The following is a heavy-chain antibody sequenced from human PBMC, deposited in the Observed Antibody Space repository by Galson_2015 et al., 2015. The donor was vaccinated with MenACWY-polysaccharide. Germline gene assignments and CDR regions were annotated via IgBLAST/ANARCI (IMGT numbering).Heavy chain of an antibody. Sequence: SLRLSCAASGFTFRNHGMHWVRQAPGKGLEWVAVVWYDGSHQECSDSVRGRFTVSKDNSKNTLYLQMNSLRAEDTAVYYCARDRDWTTLRYMDVWGTGTTVTVSS. D-gene: IGHD1-1*01. CDR2: VWYDGSHQ. J-gene: IGHJ6*03. CDR3: ARDRDWTTLRYMDV. CDR1: GFTFRNHG. V-gene: IGHV3-33*01.